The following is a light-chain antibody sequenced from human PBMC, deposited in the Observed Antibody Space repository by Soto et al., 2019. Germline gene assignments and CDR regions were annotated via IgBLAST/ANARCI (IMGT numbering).Light chain of an antibody. CDR2: DVS. Sequence: DVQMPQSPSTLSASVLYRFNAPCXASQSINNLLAWYQQKPGKAPKFLIYDVSTLESGVPSRFSGSGSGTEFTLTISSLQPEDFATYYCQQYDSYSLTFGGGTKV. CDR1: QSINNL. J-gene: IGKJ4*01. V-gene: IGKV1-5*01. CDR3: QQYDSYSLT.